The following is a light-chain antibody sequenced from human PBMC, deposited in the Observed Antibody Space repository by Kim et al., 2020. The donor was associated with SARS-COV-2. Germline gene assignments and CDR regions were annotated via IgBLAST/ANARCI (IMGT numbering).Light chain of an antibody. CDR2: GAS. CDR3: QQYGSSPGT. J-gene: IGKJ1*01. V-gene: IGKV3-20*01. CDR1: HSVISSY. Sequence: SPGESATLSCRASHSVISSYLAWYQQKPGQAPMLLIYGASSRATGIPDRFSGSGSGTDFTLTISRLEPEDFAVYYCQQYGSSPGTFGQGTKVDIK.